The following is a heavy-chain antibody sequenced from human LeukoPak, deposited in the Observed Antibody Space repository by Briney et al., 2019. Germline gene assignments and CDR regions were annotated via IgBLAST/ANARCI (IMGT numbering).Heavy chain of an antibody. J-gene: IGHJ5*02. Sequence: SETLSLTCAVYGGSLSGYYWSWIRQPPGKGLEWIGEINHSGSTNYNPSLKSRVTISVDTSKNQFSLKLSSVTAADTAVYYCARGIARGYCSSTSCLYGVNWFDPWGQGTLVTVSS. CDR1: GGSLSGYY. CDR2: INHSGST. V-gene: IGHV4-34*01. CDR3: ARGIARGYCSSTSCLYGVNWFDP. D-gene: IGHD2-2*01.